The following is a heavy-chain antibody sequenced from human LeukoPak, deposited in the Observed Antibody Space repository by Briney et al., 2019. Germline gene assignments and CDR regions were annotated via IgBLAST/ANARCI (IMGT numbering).Heavy chain of an antibody. CDR2: INHSGST. V-gene: IGHV4-34*01. Sequence: PSETLSLTCAVYGGSFSGYYWSWIRQPPGKGLEWIGEINHSGSTNYNPSLKSRVTISVDTSKNQFSLKLSSVTAADTAVYYCARGDCSGGSCLDYWGQGTLVTVSS. J-gene: IGHJ4*02. D-gene: IGHD2-15*01. CDR1: GGSFSGYY. CDR3: ARGDCSGGSCLDY.